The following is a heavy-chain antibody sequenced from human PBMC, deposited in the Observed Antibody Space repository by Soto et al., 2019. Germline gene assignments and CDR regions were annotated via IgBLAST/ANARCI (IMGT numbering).Heavy chain of an antibody. CDR3: TETGGADAFDI. J-gene: IGHJ3*02. Sequence: GGSLRLSCAASGFTFSGSAMHWVRQASGKGLEWVGRIRSKASSYATAYAASVKGRFTISRDDSKNTAYLQMNSLKTEETAVYYCTETGGADAFDIWGQGTLVTVSS. V-gene: IGHV3-73*01. D-gene: IGHD3-9*01. CDR2: IRSKASSYAT. CDR1: GFTFSGSA.